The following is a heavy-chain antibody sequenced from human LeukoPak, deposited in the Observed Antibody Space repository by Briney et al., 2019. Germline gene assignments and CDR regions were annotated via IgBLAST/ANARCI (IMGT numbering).Heavy chain of an antibody. J-gene: IGHJ5*02. D-gene: IGHD4-11*01. Sequence: SVTLSLTCTGCGGSIRSYYWRWIQPPPAKGLAWIGYINYSGSTNYNHSLKSRVTMSVDTSKNQFSRKLSSVTAADSAVYYCAREDDYSNYNWFDPWGQGTLVTVSS. V-gene: IGHV4-59*01. CDR3: AREDDYSNYNWFDP. CDR1: GGSIRSYY. CDR2: INYSGST.